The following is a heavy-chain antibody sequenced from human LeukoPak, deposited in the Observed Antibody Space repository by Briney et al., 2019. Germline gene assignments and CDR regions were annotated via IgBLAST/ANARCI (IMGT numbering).Heavy chain of an antibody. V-gene: IGHV3-33*01. J-gene: IGHJ4*02. CDR1: GFTFSTYG. CDR3: TRDRSRAEDD. CDR2: IWYDGSEK. D-gene: IGHD1-14*01. Sequence: GRSLRLSCAASGFTFSTYGMHWVRQAPGKGLEWVAVIWYDGSEKYYADSVKGRFTISRDNANNLLYLQMNSLRGEDTAVYYCTRDRSRAEDDWGQGTLVTVSS.